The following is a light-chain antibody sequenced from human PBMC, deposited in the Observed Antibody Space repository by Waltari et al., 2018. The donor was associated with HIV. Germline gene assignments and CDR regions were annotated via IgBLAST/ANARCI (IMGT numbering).Light chain of an antibody. CDR1: SSDVGGYNY. CDR3: SSYISSSPYA. V-gene: IGLV2-14*03. Sequence: QSALTQPASVSGSPGQSITISCTGTSSDVGGYNYVSWYQQHPGEAPKLMIYDVSNRPSGVANRFSGSKSGNTASLTISGLQAEDESDYYCSSYISSSPYAFGAGTKVTVL. J-gene: IGLJ1*01. CDR2: DVS.